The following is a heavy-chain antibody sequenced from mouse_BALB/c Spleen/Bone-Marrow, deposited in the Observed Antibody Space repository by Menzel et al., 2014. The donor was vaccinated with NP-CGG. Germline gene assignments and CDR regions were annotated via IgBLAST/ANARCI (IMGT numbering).Heavy chain of an antibody. CDR2: IYPGDDDT. CDR1: GYAFSRSW. CDR3: AGSTPLAY. Sequence: VQVVESGAELVRPGSSVKISCKASGYAFSRSWMNWVKQRPGQGLEWIGQIYPGDDDTNYSGKFKGRATLTADKSSGTAYMQLSSLTSEDSAVYLCAGSTPLAYWGQGTLVTVSA. D-gene: IGHD1-1*01. V-gene: IGHV1-80*01. J-gene: IGHJ3*01.